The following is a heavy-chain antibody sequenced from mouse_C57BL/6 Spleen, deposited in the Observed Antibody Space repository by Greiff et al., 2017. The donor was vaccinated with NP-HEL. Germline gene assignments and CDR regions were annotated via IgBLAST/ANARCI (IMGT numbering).Heavy chain of an antibody. V-gene: IGHV1-72*01. J-gene: IGHJ2*01. CDR1: GYTFTSYW. D-gene: IGHD1-1*01. CDR3: ARSRVYYYGSSSLYFDY. Sequence: QVQLQQSGAELVKPGASVKLSCKASGYTFTSYWMHWVKQRPGRGLAWIGRIDPNSGGTKYNEKLKSKATWTVDKPSRTAYMQLSSLTSEDSAVYYCARSRVYYYGSSSLYFDYWGQGTTLTVSS. CDR2: IDPNSGGT.